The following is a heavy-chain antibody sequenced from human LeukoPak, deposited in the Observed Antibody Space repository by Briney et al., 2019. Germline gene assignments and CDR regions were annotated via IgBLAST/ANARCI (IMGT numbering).Heavy chain of an antibody. CDR3: VRDPLGGHFDY. Sequence: GESLKISCAASGFPFSSYNMNWVRQAPGKGLEWVSYITSSSSSIFYADSVKGRFTISRDNAMNSLYLQMNSLRAEDTAVYYCVRDPLGGHFDYWGQGTLVTVSS. J-gene: IGHJ4*02. V-gene: IGHV3-21*06. CDR2: ITSSSSSI. CDR1: GFPFSSYN.